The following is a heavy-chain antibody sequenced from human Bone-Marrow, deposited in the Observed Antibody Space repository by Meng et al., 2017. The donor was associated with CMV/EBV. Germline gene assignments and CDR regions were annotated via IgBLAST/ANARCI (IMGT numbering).Heavy chain of an antibody. CDR2: IYYSGST. CDR3: ARMVPLGGMDV. V-gene: IGHV4-59*01. CDR1: GGSISSYY. J-gene: IGHJ6*02. D-gene: IGHD3-10*01. Sequence: GSLRLSCTVSGGSISSYYWSWIRQPPGKGLEWIGYIYYSGSTNYNPSLKSRVTISVDTSKNQFSLKLSSVTAADTAVYYCARMVPLGGMDVWGQGTTVTV.